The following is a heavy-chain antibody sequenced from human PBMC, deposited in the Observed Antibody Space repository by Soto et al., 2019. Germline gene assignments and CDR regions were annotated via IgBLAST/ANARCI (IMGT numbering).Heavy chain of an antibody. CDR2: ISTAVGAT. V-gene: IGHV3-23*01. J-gene: IGHJ4*02. CDR3: AKDRTAAARNFDY. CDR1: GGSVNGYY. D-gene: IGHD6-25*01. Sequence: ETLSLTCAVYGGSVNGYYWNWVRQAPGKGLEWVSAISTAVGATYHADSVKGRFTISRDDSKNTLYLQMDSLRAEDTAVYYCAKDRTAAARNFDYWGQGTLVTVSS.